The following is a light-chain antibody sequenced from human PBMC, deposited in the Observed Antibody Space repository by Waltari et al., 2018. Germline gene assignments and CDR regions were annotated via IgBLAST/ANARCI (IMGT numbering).Light chain of an antibody. CDR2: DTA. J-gene: IGKJ5*01. CDR1: QSVSGNY. V-gene: IGKV3-20*01. CDR3: QQYSASPHVT. Sequence: VLTQSPGTLSLSPGERATLSCRASQSVSGNYLAWYPQKPGQSPRRLLYDTATRATGIPDRFRGSGSGTDFTLTINRLEPEDFAVYFCQQYSASPHVTFGQGTRLEIK.